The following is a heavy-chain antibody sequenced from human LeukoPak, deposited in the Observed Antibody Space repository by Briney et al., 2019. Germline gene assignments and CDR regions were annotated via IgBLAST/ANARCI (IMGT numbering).Heavy chain of an antibody. Sequence: GGSLRLSCAASGFTFSNAWMSWVRQAPGKGLEWVGRIKSKTDGGTTDYAAPVKGRFTISRDDSKNTLYLQMNSLKTEDTAVXXXXXXXXEYYDSSNYYYYYGMDVWGQGTTVTVSS. CDR3: XXXXXEYYDSSNYYYYYGMDV. D-gene: IGHD3-22*01. V-gene: IGHV3-15*01. CDR1: GFTFSNAW. J-gene: IGHJ6*02. CDR2: IKSKTDGGTT.